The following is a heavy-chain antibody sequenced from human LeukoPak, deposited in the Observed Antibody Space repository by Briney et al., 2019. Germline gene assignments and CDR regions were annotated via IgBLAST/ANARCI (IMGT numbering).Heavy chain of an antibody. D-gene: IGHD2-15*01. CDR1: GGTFSSYA. J-gene: IGHJ3*02. V-gene: IGHV1-69*13. Sequence: GASVKVSCKASGGTFSSYAISWVRQAPGQGLEWMGGIIPIFGTANYAQKFQGRVTITADESTSTAYMELSSLRSEDTAVYYCARGTAVVVAAVGDDAFDIWGQGTMVTVSS. CDR2: IIPIFGTA. CDR3: ARGTAVVVAAVGDDAFDI.